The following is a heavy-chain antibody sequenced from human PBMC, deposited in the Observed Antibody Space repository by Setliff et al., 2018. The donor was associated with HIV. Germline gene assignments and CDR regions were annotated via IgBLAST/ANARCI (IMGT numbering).Heavy chain of an antibody. CDR2: IYTSRGT. J-gene: IGHJ4*02. Sequence: PSETLSLTCTVSGGSVSGYHWNWLRQTPGKGLEWIGYIYTSRGTNYNHSLRTRVIISVDTSNQFSLKLSSVTAADAAVYYCARSPSYRSSWEYYFDYWGQGILVTVSS. CDR1: GGSVSGYH. D-gene: IGHD6-13*01. V-gene: IGHV4-4*09. CDR3: ARSPSYRSSWEYYFDY.